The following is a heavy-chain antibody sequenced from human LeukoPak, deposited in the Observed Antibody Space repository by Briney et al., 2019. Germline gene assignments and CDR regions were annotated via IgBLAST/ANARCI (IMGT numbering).Heavy chain of an antibody. D-gene: IGHD3-9*01. CDR1: GGSISSSSYY. V-gene: IGHV4-39*07. CDR3: ARVTGYMIEDYFDY. Sequence: SETLSLTCTVSGGSISSSSYYWGWIRQPPGQGLEWIGSIYYSGSTYYNPSLKSPVTISVDTSKNQFSLKLSSVTAADTAVYYCARVTGYMIEDYFDYWGQGILVTVSS. CDR2: IYYSGST. J-gene: IGHJ4*02.